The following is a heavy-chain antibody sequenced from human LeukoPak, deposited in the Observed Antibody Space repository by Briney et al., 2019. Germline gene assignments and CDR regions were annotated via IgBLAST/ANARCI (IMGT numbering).Heavy chain of an antibody. CDR3: ARGRQIVATTYYYGMDV. D-gene: IGHD5-12*01. V-gene: IGHV4-34*01. J-gene: IGHJ6*02. CDR2: INHSGST. CDR1: GGSFSGYY. Sequence: SETLSLTCAVYGGSFSGYYWSWIRQPPGRGLEWIGEINHSGSTNYNPSLKSRVTISVDTSKNQFSLKLSSVTAADTAVYYCARGRQIVATTYYYGMDVWGQGTTVTVSS.